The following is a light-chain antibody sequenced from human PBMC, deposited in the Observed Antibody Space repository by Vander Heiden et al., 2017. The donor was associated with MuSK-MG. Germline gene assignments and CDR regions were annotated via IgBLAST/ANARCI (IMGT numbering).Light chain of an antibody. CDR2: VAS. J-gene: IGKJ2*03. CDR3: QRYDNLPPMFS. CDR1: QDISNY. Sequence: QITQSPSSLSVSAVDRVTITCQASQDISNYLYLYRHKPGKAPKLLIFVASKLETAIPSRFSGSGCGTDFTFTISSRQPEDIATYYCQRYDNLPPMFSFGQGTKLEIK. V-gene: IGKV1-33*01.